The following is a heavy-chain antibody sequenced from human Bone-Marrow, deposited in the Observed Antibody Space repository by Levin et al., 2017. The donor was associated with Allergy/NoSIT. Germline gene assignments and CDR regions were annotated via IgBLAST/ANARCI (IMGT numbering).Heavy chain of an antibody. D-gene: IGHD2-15*01. CDR1: GFTFSTYA. CDR2: IRGSNA. V-gene: IGHV3-23*01. Sequence: SCAASGFTFSTYAMSWVRQAPGKGLEWVSAIRGSNAFYGDSAKGRFTISRDNAKNTLFLQMSSLRAEDTAVYYCARDPCADTTCYTYNWFDSWGPGTLVTVSS. CDR3: ARDPCADTTCYTYNWFDS. J-gene: IGHJ5*01.